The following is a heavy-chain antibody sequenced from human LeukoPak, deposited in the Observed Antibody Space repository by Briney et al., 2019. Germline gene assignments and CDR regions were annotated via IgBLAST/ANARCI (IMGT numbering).Heavy chain of an antibody. V-gene: IGHV1-69*13. CDR2: IIPIFGTA. CDR3: AREVDYYGMDV. CDR1: GGTFSSCA. Sequence: VASVKVSCKASGGTFSSCAISWVRQAPGQGLEWMGGIIPIFGTANYAQKFQGRVTITADESTSTAYMELSSLRFEDTAVYYCAREVDYYGMDVWGQGTTVTVSS. J-gene: IGHJ6*02.